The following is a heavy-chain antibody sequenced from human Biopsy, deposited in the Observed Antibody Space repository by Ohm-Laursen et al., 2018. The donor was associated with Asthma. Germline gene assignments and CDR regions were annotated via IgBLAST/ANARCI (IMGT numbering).Heavy chain of an antibody. Sequence: SQTLSLTCTVSGASIKTDDHYWSWLRQPPGKGLEWFGFIHYSGSTSYNPSLKGGVTISVDTSRNQFSLKLSSVTAADTAVYYCARASVAASSNWFDPWGQGTWSPSPQ. CDR3: ARASVAASSNWFDP. D-gene: IGHD6-19*01. J-gene: IGHJ5*02. CDR2: IHYSGST. V-gene: IGHV4-30-4*01. CDR1: GASIKTDDHY.